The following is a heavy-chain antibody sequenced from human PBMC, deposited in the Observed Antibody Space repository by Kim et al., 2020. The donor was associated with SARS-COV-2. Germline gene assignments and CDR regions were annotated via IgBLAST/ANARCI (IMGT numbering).Heavy chain of an antibody. CDR3: TIAAAGTLSLY. D-gene: IGHD6-13*01. Sequence: GGSLRLSCAASGFTFSNAWMSWVRQAPGKGLEWVGRIKSKTDGGTTDYASPVKGRFTISRDDSKNTLYLQMNSLKTEDTAVYYCTIAAAGTLSLYWGQGTLVTVSS. CDR2: IKSKTDGGTT. CDR1: GFTFSNAW. V-gene: IGHV3-15*01. J-gene: IGHJ4*02.